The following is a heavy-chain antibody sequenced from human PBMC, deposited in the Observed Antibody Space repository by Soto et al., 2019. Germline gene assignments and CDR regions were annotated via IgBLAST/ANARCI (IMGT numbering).Heavy chain of an antibody. CDR2: ISGSGGST. J-gene: IGHJ4*02. CDR3: AKVGQDIVATIEFDY. Sequence: GGSLRLSCAASGFTFSNYAMNWVRQAPGKGLEWVSTISGSGGSTNYADSVKGRFTISRDNSKNTLFLQMNSLRAEDTAVYYCAKVGQDIVATIEFDYWGQGTLVTVSS. V-gene: IGHV3-23*01. D-gene: IGHD5-12*01. CDR1: GFTFSNYA.